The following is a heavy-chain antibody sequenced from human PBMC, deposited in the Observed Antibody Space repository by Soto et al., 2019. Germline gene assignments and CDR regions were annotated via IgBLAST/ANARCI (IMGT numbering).Heavy chain of an antibody. CDR3: ARARQYYDCELDP. V-gene: IGHV4-59*12. CDR2: IYYSGST. D-gene: IGHD3-22*01. Sequence: PSETLSLTCTVSGGSISSYYWSWIRQPPGKGLEWIGYIYYSGSTNYNPSLKSRLTISLDTSENQFSLKLTSVTAADTAIYYCARARQYYDCELDPWGQGTLVTVSS. CDR1: GGSISSYY. J-gene: IGHJ5*02.